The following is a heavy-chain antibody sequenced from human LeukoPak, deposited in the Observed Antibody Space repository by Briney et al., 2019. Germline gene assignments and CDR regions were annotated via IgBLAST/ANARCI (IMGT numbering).Heavy chain of an antibody. CDR2: ISGSGGST. D-gene: IGHD2-2*01. CDR1: GFTFSSYW. CDR3: AKADIVVVGFDY. J-gene: IGHJ4*02. V-gene: IGHV3-23*01. Sequence: GGSLRLSCAASGFTFSSYWMHWVRQAPGKGLVWVSAISGSGGSTYYADSVKGRFTISRDNSKNTLYLQMNSLRAEDTAVYYCAKADIVVVGFDYWGQGTLVTVSS.